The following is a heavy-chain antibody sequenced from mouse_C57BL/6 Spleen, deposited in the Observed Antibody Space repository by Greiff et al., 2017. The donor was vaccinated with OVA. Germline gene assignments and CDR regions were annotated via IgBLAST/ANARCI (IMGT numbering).Heavy chain of an antibody. V-gene: IGHV1-82*01. CDR2: IYPGDGDT. Sequence: VQLQQSGPELVKPGASVKISCKASGYAFSSSWMNWVKQRPGKGLEWIGRIYPGDGDTNYNGKFKGKATLTADKSSSTAYMQLSSLTSEDSAVYFCAREEIYYYGSSYDYWGQGTTLTVSS. D-gene: IGHD1-1*01. CDR1: GYAFSSSW. CDR3: AREEIYYYGSSYDY. J-gene: IGHJ2*01.